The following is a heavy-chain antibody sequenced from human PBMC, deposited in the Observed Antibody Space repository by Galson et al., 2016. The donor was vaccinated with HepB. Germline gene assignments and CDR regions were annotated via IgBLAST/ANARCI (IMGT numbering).Heavy chain of an antibody. CDR3: ARLGGGDSY. D-gene: IGHD2-21*02. CDR2: IDPSDSYT. J-gene: IGHJ4*02. V-gene: IGHV5-10-1*01. CDR1: GYSFISYR. Sequence: QSGAEVKKPGESLRISCKGSGYSFISYRISWVRQMPGKGLEWLGRIDPSDSYTNYGPSFQGHVTFSADKSINTAYMQWSSLKASDTAMYYCARLGGGDSYWGQGTLVTVSS.